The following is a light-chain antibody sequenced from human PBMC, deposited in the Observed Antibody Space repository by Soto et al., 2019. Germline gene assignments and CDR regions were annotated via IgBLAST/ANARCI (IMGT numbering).Light chain of an antibody. CDR1: QSVNTNY. CDR3: QQYGNSPRT. J-gene: IGKJ3*01. CDR2: GTS. Sequence: ENVLTQSPGTLSLSPGERATLSCRASQSVNTNYIAWYQQKPGQPPRLLIYGTSTRASGTPPRFSGSGSGTDFTLTISGLEPEDCAVYICQQYGNSPRTFGPGTKVDI. V-gene: IGKV3-20*01.